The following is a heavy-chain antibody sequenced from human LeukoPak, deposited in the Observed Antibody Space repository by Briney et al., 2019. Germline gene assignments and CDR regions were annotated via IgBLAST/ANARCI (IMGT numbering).Heavy chain of an antibody. V-gene: IGHV1-2*07. CDR2: INPNSRGT. CDR3: AREKGYCSGDSCYGANDN. CDR1: GYTFTDYF. Sequence: ASVNVSCKASGYTFTDYFIHWVRQVPGQRLEWMGWINPNSRGTKYAHEFQDRVTMTRDTSITTAYMELRSLKSDDTAVYFCAREKGYCSGDSCYGANDNWGQGTLVTVSS. J-gene: IGHJ4*02. D-gene: IGHD2-15*01.